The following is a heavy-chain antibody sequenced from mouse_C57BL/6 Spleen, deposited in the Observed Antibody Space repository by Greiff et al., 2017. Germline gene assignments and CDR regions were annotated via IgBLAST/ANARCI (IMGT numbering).Heavy chain of an antibody. J-gene: IGHJ4*01. CDR3: TSNTAMDD. Sequence: QVQLQQSGAELVRPGASVTLSCKASGYTFTDYEMHWVKQTPVHGLEWIGAIDPETGGTAYNQKFKGKAILTADKASSTAYMELRSLTSEDSAVYYCTSNTAMDDWGQGTSVTVSS. CDR2: IDPETGGT. V-gene: IGHV1-15*01. CDR1: GYTFTDYE.